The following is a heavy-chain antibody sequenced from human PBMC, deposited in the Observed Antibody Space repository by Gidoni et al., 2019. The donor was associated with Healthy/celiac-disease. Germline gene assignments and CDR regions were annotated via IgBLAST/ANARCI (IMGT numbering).Heavy chain of an antibody. V-gene: IGHV4-61*02. J-gene: IGHJ4*02. Sequence: QVQLQESGPGLVKPSQTLSLTCTVSGGSISSGSYYWSWIRQPAGKGLEWIGRIYTSGGTNYNPSLKSRVTISVDTSKNQFSLKLSSVTAADTAVYYCASGPGGQWPPFDYWGQGTLVTVSS. D-gene: IGHD6-19*01. CDR2: IYTSGGT. CDR1: GGSISSGSYY. CDR3: ASGPGGQWPPFDY.